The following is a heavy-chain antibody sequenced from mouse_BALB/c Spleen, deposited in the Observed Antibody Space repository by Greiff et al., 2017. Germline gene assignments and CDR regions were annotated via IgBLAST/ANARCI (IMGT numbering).Heavy chain of an antibody. V-gene: IGHV14-1*02. CDR2: IDPENGNT. CDR3: ARRGYGNYPFAY. D-gene: IGHD2-1*01. Sequence: VQLQQSGAELVRPGALVKLSCKASGFNIKDYYVPWVKQRPEQGLEWIGWIDPENGNTIYDPKFQGKASITADTSSNTAYLQLSSLTSEDTAVYYCARRGYGNYPFAYWGQGTLVTVSA. CDR1: GFNIKDYY. J-gene: IGHJ3*01.